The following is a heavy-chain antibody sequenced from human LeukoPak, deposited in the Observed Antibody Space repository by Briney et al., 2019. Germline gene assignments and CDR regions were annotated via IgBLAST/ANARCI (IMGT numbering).Heavy chain of an antibody. CDR1: GASFSGYY. CDR3: ARGLRGYDILTGYSGYNWFDP. V-gene: IGHV4-34*01. Sequence: SETLSLTCAVYGASFSGYYWSWIRQPPGKGLEWIGEINHSGSTNYNPSLKSRVTISVDTSKNQFSLKLSSVTAADTAVYYCARGLRGYDILTGYSGYNWFDPWGQGTLVTVSS. J-gene: IGHJ5*02. D-gene: IGHD3-9*01. CDR2: INHSGST.